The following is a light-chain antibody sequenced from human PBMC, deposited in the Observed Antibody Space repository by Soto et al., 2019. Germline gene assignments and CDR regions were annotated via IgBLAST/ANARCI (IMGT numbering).Light chain of an antibody. V-gene: IGKV3-20*01. CDR2: GAS. Sequence: DIVMTQSPLSLPVTPGDPASISCRSSQSLLHSNGYNYLDWYXQKPGQXPRILIYGASSRAAGIPDRFSGSVSETDLTLTIGRLEPEDAEVYDGQQYGSSPRTFGQGNKGDIK. J-gene: IGKJ1*01. CDR1: QSLLHSNGYNY. CDR3: QQYGSSPRT.